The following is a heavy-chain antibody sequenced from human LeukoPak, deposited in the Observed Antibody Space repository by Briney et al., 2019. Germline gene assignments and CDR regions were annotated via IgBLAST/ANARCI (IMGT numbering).Heavy chain of an antibody. Sequence: GRSLRLSCAASGFTFSSYAMHWVRQATGKGLEWVAVISYDGSNKYYADSVKGRFTISRDNSKNTLYLQMNSLRAEDTAVYYCASGAAAGKGDWFDPWGQGTLVTVSS. D-gene: IGHD6-13*01. CDR1: GFTFSSYA. J-gene: IGHJ5*02. CDR3: ASGAAAGKGDWFDP. CDR2: ISYDGSNK. V-gene: IGHV3-30*01.